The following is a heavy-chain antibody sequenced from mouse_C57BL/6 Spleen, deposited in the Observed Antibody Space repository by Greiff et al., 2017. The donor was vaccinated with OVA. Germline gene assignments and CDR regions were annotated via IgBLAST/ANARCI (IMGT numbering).Heavy chain of an antibody. CDR1: GYTFTSYW. CDR2: IYPSDSET. CDR3: ARNHYGRDYLDY. J-gene: IGHJ2*01. V-gene: IGHV1-61*01. Sequence: QVQLQQPGAELVRPGSSVKLSCKASGYTFTSYWMDWVKQRPGQGLEWIGNIYPSDSETHYNQKFKDKATLTVDKSSSTAYMQLSSLTSEDSAVYYCARNHYGRDYLDYWGQGTTLTVSS. D-gene: IGHD1-1*01.